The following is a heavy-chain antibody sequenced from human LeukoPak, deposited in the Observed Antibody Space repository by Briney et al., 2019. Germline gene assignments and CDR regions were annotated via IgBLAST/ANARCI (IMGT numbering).Heavy chain of an antibody. Sequence: SVKVSCKASGGTFSSYAISWVRQAPGQGLEWLGGIIPIYGTANYAQKFQGRVTITADESTSTAYMELSSLRSEDTAVYYCARGPITTRSHFDYWGQGTLVTVSS. CDR1: GGTFSSYA. V-gene: IGHV1-69*13. D-gene: IGHD3-22*01. CDR2: IIPIYGTA. J-gene: IGHJ4*02. CDR3: ARGPITTRSHFDY.